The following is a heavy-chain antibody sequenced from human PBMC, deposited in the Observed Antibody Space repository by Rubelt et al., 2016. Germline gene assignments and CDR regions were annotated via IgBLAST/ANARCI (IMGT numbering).Heavy chain of an antibody. CDR3: AKNLDL. CDR1: GFTFSSYA. Sequence: GFTFSSYAMHWVRQAPGKGLEWVAVISYDGSNKYYADSVKGRFTISRDNAKNTLYLEMNSLRAEDTAVYYCAKNLDLWGQGTMVTVSS. CDR2: ISYDGSNK. V-gene: IGHV3-30*04. D-gene: IGHD1-1*01. J-gene: IGHJ3*01.